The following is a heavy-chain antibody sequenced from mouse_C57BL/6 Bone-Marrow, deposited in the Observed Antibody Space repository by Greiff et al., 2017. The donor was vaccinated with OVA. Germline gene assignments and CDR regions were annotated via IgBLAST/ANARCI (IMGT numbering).Heavy chain of an antibody. CDR2: ILPGSGST. V-gene: IGHV1-9*01. J-gene: IGHJ1*03. D-gene: IGHD1-1*01. CDR1: GYTFTGYW. Sequence: QVQLQQSGAELMKPGASVKLSCKATGYTFTGYWIEWVKQRPGHGLEWIGEILPGSGSTNSNEKFKGKATFTADTSSNTAYMQLSSLTTEDSAIYYCASLHYYGSSPWYFDVWGTGTTVTVSS. CDR3: ASLHYYGSSPWYFDV.